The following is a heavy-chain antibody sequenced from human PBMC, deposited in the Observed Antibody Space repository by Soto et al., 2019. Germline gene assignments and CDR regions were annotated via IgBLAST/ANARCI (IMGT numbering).Heavy chain of an antibody. V-gene: IGHV1-18*01. CDR2: ISAYNGNT. J-gene: IGHJ4*02. CDR1: GYTFTSYG. D-gene: IGHD2-8*01. Sequence: ASVKVSCKASGYTFTSYGISWVRQAPGQGLEWMGWISAYNGNTNYAQKLQGRVTMTTDTSTSTAYMELRSLRSDDTAVYYCARDVHGCTNGVCYLGDTVAYWGQGTLVTVS. CDR3: ARDVHGCTNGVCYLGDTVAY.